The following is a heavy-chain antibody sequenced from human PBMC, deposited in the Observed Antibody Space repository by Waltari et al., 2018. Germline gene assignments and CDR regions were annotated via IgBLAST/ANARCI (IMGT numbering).Heavy chain of an antibody. CDR3: ATYVGASVGTAAFDV. V-gene: IGHV4-39*01. CDR1: GGPITTSRHY. D-gene: IGHD3-16*01. CDR2: TSYSGAT. Sequence: QLHLQESGPGLVKPSETLSLTCSVSGGPITTSRHYWGWIRQPPGKGLEWTGTTSYSGATYYNPSLRSRVTISLDTSKNQFSLKLNSVTAADTAVYYCATYVGASVGTAAFDVWGQGTMVTVSS. J-gene: IGHJ3*01.